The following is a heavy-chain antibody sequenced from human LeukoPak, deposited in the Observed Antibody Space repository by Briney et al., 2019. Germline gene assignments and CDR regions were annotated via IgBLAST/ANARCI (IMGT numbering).Heavy chain of an antibody. CDR1: GYSFTRYA. CDR2: INAGNGNT. D-gene: IGHD6-19*01. J-gene: IGHJ3*02. Sequence: ASVKVSCKAFGYSFTRYAMHWVRQAPGQRLEWMGWINAGNGNTKYSQKFQGRVTITRDTSASTVYMELSSLRSEDTAVYYCARGYSSGWLTDAFDIWGQGTMVTVSS. V-gene: IGHV1-3*01. CDR3: ARGYSSGWLTDAFDI.